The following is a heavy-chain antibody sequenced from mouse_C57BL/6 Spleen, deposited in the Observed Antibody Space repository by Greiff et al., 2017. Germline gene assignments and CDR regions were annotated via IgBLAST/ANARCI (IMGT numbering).Heavy chain of an antibody. CDR1: GFNFKDYY. J-gene: IGHJ2*01. CDR3: ARDSSGYASDDFDY. CDR2: IDPEDGDT. D-gene: IGHD3-2*02. Sequence: EVHLVESGAELVRPGASVKLSCTASGFNFKDYYMHWVKQRPEQGLEWIGQIDPEDGDTEYAPKFPVKATLTADTSANTAYLQLSSLTSEDTAVYYCARDSSGYASDDFDYWGQGTTLTVSS. V-gene: IGHV14-1*01.